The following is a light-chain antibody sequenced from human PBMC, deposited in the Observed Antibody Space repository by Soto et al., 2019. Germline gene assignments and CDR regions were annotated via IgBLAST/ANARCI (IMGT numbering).Light chain of an antibody. V-gene: IGKV3-15*01. CDR1: QSLRNN. J-gene: IGKJ4*01. CDR3: QQYNTWPLT. Sequence: EIVMTQSPATLSVSPGERATLSCRASQSLRNNLAWYQQKPGQAPRLLIYFTSTRATGIPARFSGSGSGTEFTLTISSLQSEDFAVYYCQQYNTWPLTFGGGTKVETK. CDR2: FTS.